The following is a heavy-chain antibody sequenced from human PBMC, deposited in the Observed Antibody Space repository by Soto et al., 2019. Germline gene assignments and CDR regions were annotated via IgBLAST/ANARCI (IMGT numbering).Heavy chain of an antibody. CDR1: GYTFTSYG. J-gene: IGHJ3*02. CDR3: AREVAVAATGAFDI. D-gene: IGHD6-19*01. Sequence: ASVKVSCKASGYTFTSYGISWVRQAPGQRREWMGWISAYNGNPNYAQKLQGRVTMTTDTSTSTAYMELRSLRSDDTAVYYCAREVAVAATGAFDIWGQGTMVTVSS. V-gene: IGHV1-18*01. CDR2: ISAYNGNP.